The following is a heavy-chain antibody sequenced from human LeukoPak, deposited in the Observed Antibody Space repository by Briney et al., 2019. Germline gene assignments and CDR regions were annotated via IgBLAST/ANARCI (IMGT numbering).Heavy chain of an antibody. V-gene: IGHV3-21*01. D-gene: IGHD3/OR15-3a*01. J-gene: IGHJ6*04. CDR2: ISSSSSYI. Sequence: GGSLRLSCAASGFTFSSYSMNWVRQAPGKGLEWVSSISSSSSYIYYADSVKGRFTISRDNAKKSLYLQMNSLRAEDTAVYYCARDRTRSLDLGMDVWGKGTTDTVSS. CDR3: ARDRTRSLDLGMDV. CDR1: GFTFSSYS.